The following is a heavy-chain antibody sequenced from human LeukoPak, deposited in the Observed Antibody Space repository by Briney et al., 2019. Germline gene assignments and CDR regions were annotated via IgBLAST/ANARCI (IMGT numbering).Heavy chain of an antibody. Sequence: GGSLRLSCAASGFTFSSYAMSWVRQAPGKGLEWVSYISTLGTKIYYADSVRGRFTMSRDNAKNSLYLQMDSLRAEDTAIYYCARERVTTGGDACDIWGQGTVVTVSS. D-gene: IGHD4-17*01. V-gene: IGHV3-48*04. CDR3: ARERVTTGGDACDI. CDR2: ISTLGTKI. CDR1: GFTFSSYA. J-gene: IGHJ3*02.